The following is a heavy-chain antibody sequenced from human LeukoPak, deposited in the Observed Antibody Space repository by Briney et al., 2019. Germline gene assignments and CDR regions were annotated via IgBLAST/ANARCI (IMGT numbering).Heavy chain of an antibody. Sequence: GGSLRLSCAASGFTFSSYGMHWVRQAPGKGLEWVAFIRYDGSNKYYADSVKGRFTISRDNSKNTLYLQMNSLRAEDTAVYYCARKSDSLMLRGGDCWGQGTLVTVSS. CDR2: IRYDGSNK. D-gene: IGHD3-10*01. CDR1: GFTFSSYG. J-gene: IGHJ4*02. V-gene: IGHV3-30*02. CDR3: ARKSDSLMLRGGDC.